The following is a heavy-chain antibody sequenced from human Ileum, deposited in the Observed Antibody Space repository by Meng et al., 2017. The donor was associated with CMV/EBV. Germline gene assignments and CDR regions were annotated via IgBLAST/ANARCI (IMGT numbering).Heavy chain of an antibody. D-gene: IGHD2-2*01. CDR2: INHSGNA. J-gene: IGHJ4*02. CDR3: ARKYCGSSNCYPFDY. Sequence: SETLSLTCAVYGGSFSGYYWSWIRQSPGQGLEWIGQINHSGNASYNPSLRRRVTISEDTSKNQFSLRLTSVTAADTAIYYCARKYCGSSNCYPFDYWGQGELVTVSS. CDR1: GGSFSGYY. V-gene: IGHV4-34*01.